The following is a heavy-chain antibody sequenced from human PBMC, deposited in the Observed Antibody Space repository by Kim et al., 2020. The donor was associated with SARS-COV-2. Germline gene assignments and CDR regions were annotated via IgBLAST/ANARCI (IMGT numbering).Heavy chain of an antibody. V-gene: IGHV4-34*13. CDR3: ARRYLAAAGNWFDP. J-gene: IGHJ5*02. Sequence: NPTLKSRVTISVDTSKNPFSLKPSSVTAADTAVYYCARRYLAAAGNWFDPWGQGTLVTVSS. D-gene: IGHD6-13*01.